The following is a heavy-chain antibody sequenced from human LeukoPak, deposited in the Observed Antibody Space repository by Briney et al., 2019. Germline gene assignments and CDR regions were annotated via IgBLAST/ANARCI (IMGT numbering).Heavy chain of an antibody. V-gene: IGHV4-34*01. D-gene: IGHD7-27*01. J-gene: IGHJ4*02. CDR2: INHSGSP. Sequence: SETLSLTCAVYGGSFSGYYWSWIRQSPGKGLEWIVEINHSGSPNYNPSLKSRVTISADTSKNQFSLRLTSVTAADTAIYYCARPLTGTSFDFWGQGTLVTVSS. CDR1: GGSFSGYY. CDR3: ARPLTGTSFDF.